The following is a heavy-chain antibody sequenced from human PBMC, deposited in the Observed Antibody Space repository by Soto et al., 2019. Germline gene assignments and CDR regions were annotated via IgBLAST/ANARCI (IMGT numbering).Heavy chain of an antibody. J-gene: IGHJ4*02. CDR1: GFTFSSYG. CDR2: IWSGGSNE. CDR3: ARGPGTSYFDY. D-gene: IGHD2-2*01. Sequence: QVQLVESGGGVVQPGRSLRLSCAASGFTFSSYGMHRVRQAPGKGLEWVAVIWSGGSNENYADSVKGRFTISRDNSKNMLYLQMNSLRAEDTAVYYCARGPGTSYFDYWGQGSLVTVSS. V-gene: IGHV3-33*01.